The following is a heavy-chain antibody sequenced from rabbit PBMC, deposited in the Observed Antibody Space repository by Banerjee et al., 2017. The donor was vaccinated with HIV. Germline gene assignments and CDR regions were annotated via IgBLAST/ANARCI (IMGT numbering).Heavy chain of an antibody. J-gene: IGHJ6*01. CDR2: IYPDYGST. V-gene: IGHV1S47*01. CDR1: GFDFSTYG. CDR3: ARALYAGYAGYGYAPYYYGMDL. D-gene: IGHD6-1*01. Sequence: QEQLVASGGGLVQPGGSLKLSCKASGFDFSTYGISWVRQAPGKGLEWIAYIYPDYGSTDYARWVNGRFTISSDNAQPTVDLQMNSLTAADTATYFCARALYAGYAGYGYAPYYYGMDLWGPGTLVTVS.